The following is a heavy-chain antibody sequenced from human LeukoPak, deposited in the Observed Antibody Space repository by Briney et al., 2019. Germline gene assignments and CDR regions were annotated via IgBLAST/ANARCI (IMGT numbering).Heavy chain of an antibody. J-gene: IGHJ4*02. CDR3: ARTIVTVKGGLDY. CDR2: ISTNGDST. CDR1: GFTFSSYA. V-gene: IGHV3-64*01. Sequence: PGGSLRLSCAASGFTFSSYAMYWVRQAPGKGLEYVSAISTNGDSTYYANSVKGRFTISRDSSKNTLYLQMGSLRADDMAVYYCARTIVTVKGGLDYWGQGTLVTVSS. D-gene: IGHD2-21*02.